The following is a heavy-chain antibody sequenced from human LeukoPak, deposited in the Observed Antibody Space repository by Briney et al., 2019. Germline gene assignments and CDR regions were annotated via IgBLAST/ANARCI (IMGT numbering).Heavy chain of an antibody. Sequence: ASVKVSCKASGYTFTSYGISWVRQAPGQGLEWMGWISAYNGNTNYAQKLQGRVTMTTDTPTSTAYMELRSLRSDDTAVYYCARDVWGDYSFDYWGQGTLVTVSS. CDR2: ISAYNGNT. CDR3: ARDVWGDYSFDY. J-gene: IGHJ4*02. V-gene: IGHV1-18*01. CDR1: GYTFTSYG. D-gene: IGHD4-17*01.